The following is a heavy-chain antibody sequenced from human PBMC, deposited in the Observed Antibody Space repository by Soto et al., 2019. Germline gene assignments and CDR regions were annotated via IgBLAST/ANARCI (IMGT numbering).Heavy chain of an antibody. CDR3: ASPMVRGVNYYYGMDV. J-gene: IGHJ6*02. CDR1: GGSISSSSYY. D-gene: IGHD3-10*01. V-gene: IGHV4-39*01. CDR2: IYYSGST. Sequence: PSETLSLTCTVSGGSISSSSYYWGWIRQPPGKGLEWIGSIYYSGSTYYNPSLKSRVTISVDTSKNQFSLKLSSVTAADTAVYYCASPMVRGVNYYYGMDVWGQGTTVTVSS.